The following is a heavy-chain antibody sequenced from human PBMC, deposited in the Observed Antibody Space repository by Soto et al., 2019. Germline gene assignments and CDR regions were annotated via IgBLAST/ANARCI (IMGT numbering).Heavy chain of an antibody. J-gene: IGHJ4*01. V-gene: IGHV4-34*12. Sequence: QVQLQQWGAGLLKPSETLSLTCAVYGGSFSGYYWSWIRQPPGKGLEWIGGIIQSGSTNYNPSLKNAVTISVDTSNNQFSLKLSSVTAADTAEYYCARDRLGYCSGGSCYSRPGIAYWGHVTLVTVSS. CDR2: IIQSGST. CDR1: GGSFSGYY. CDR3: ARDRLGYCSGGSCYSRPGIAY. D-gene: IGHD2-15*01.